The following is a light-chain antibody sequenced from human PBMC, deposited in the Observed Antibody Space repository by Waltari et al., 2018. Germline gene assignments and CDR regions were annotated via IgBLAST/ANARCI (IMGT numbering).Light chain of an antibody. CDR1: SSSIGSNT. CDR2: SNK. CDR3: AAWDDSLNGYV. V-gene: IGLV1-44*01. J-gene: IGLJ1*01. Sequence: QSVLTQPPSASGAPGQRVTISCSGSSSSIGSNTVNWYQQLPGTAPKLLIYSNKQRPSGVPDRFSASKSGTSASLAISGLQSEDEADYYCAAWDDSLNGYVFGTGTKVSVL.